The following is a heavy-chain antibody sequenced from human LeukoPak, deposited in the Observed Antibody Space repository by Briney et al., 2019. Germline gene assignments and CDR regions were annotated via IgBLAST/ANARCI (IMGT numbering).Heavy chain of an antibody. CDR1: GDFSDYNY. CDR2: IHYSGNTNY. J-gene: IGHJ4*02. CDR3: ALSPNQYFFDY. V-gene: IGHV4-59*01. Sequence: SETLSLTCSVSGDFSDYNYWSWIRQPPGKGREWIGYIHYSGNTNYNYNPSLKSRVTISVDTSKNQFSLRVTSVTAADAAVYFWALSPNQYFFDYWGQGTLVTVSS. D-gene: IGHD1-14*01.